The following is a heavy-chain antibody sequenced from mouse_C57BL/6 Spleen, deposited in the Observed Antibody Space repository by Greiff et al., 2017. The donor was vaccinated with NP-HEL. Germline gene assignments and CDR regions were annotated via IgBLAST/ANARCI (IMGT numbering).Heavy chain of an antibody. CDR1: GYTFTSYW. J-gene: IGHJ1*03. CDR3: AYSNPYWYFDV. Sequence: QVQLQQSGAELVKPGASVKVSCKASGYTFTSYWMHWVKQRPGQGLEWIGRIHPSDSDTNYNQKFKGKATLTVEKYSSPAYMQLSSLTSEVSAVYYCAYSNPYWYFDVWGTGTTVTVSS. CDR2: IHPSDSDT. V-gene: IGHV1-74*01. D-gene: IGHD2-5*01.